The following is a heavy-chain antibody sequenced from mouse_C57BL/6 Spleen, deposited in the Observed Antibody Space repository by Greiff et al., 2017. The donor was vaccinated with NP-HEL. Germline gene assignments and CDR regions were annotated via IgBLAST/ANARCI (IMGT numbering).Heavy chain of an antibody. D-gene: IGHD2-4*01. CDR1: GYTFTSYW. CDR2: IYPGSGST. J-gene: IGHJ3*01. CDR3: ARGGYYDYDEAY. Sequence: VQLQQSGAELVKPGASVKMSCKASGYTFTSYWITWVKQRPGQGLEWIGDIYPGSGSTNYNEKFKSKATLTVDTSSSTAYMQLSSLTSEDSAVYYCARGGYYDYDEAYWGQGTLVTVSA. V-gene: IGHV1-55*01.